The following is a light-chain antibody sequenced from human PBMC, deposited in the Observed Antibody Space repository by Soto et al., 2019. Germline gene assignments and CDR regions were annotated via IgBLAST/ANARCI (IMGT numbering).Light chain of an antibody. CDR1: QSIAPA. V-gene: IGKV3D-15*01. CDR3: QQYNNWPRT. CDR2: EAS. J-gene: IGKJ1*01. Sequence: EIVLTQSPGTLSLSPGERATLSCRASQSIAPAIAWDHHKPGQAPRLLIFEASQRATGIPARFSGSGSGTEFTLTINSLQSEDFAVYYCQQYNNWPRTFGQGTKVDIK.